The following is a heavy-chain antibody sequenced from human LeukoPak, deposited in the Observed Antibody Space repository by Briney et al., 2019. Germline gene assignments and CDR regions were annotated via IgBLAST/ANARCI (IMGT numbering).Heavy chain of an antibody. Sequence: ASVKVSCKASGYTFTSYDINWVRQATGQGLEWLGWMNPSSGNTGYAQKFQGRVTMTRDTSISTAYMELSSLRSEDTAVYYCASHSGGEPYYYYMDVWGKGTTVTVSS. J-gene: IGHJ6*03. CDR3: ASHSGGEPYYYYMDV. D-gene: IGHD1-26*01. CDR2: MNPSSGNT. V-gene: IGHV1-8*01. CDR1: GYTFTSYD.